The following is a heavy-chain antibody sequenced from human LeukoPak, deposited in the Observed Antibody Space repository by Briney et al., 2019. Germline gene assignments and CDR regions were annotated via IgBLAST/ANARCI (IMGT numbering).Heavy chain of an antibody. CDR1: GGSISSGYYY. Sequence: SETLSLTCNVSGGSISSGYYYWSWIRQPAGKGLEWIGRIYTSGTTNYNPDLKSRLTISFDTSKNQFSLKLNSVTAADTAVYYCASLPSGSYSFDYWGQGTLVTVSS. CDR2: IYTSGTT. D-gene: IGHD1-26*01. J-gene: IGHJ4*02. V-gene: IGHV4-61*02. CDR3: ASLPSGSYSFDY.